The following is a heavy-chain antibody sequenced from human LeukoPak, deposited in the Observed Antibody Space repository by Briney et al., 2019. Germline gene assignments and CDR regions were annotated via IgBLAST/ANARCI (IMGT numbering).Heavy chain of an antibody. CDR1: GYTFTSYG. D-gene: IGHD3-22*01. J-gene: IGHJ4*02. CDR3: ARGFDDSSGYYYGRFYFDY. CDR2: ISAYNGNT. Sequence: ASVKVSCKASGYTFTSYGISWVRQAPGQGLEWMGWISAYNGNTNYAQKLQGRVTMTTDTSTSTAYMELSSLRSEDTAVYYCARGFDDSSGYYYGRFYFDYWGQGTLVTVSS. V-gene: IGHV1-18*01.